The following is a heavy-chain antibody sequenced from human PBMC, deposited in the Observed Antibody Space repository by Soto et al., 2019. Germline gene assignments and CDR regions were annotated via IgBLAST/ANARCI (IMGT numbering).Heavy chain of an antibody. J-gene: IGHJ4*02. V-gene: IGHV3-33*01. CDR1: GFTFSSYG. CDR2: IWYDGSNK. CDR3: ARETRVRGTLLTFDY. D-gene: IGHD3-10*01. Sequence: QVQLVESGGGVVQPGRSLRLSCAASGFTFSSYGMHWVRQAPGKGLEWVAVIWYDGSNKYYADSVKGRFTISRDNSKNTLYLQMNSLRAEDTAVYYCARETRVRGTLLTFDYWGQGTLVTVSS.